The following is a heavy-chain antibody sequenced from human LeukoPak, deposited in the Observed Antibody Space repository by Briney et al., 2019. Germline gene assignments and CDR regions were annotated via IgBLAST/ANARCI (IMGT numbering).Heavy chain of an antibody. CDR1: GFTFSSYS. CDR3: ARVATYYYDSSGYYPGRYFDY. Sequence: GGSLRLSCAAPGFTFSSYSMNWVRQAPGKGLEWVSYISSSSSTIYYADSVKGRFTISRDNAKNSLYLQMNSLRAEDTAVYYCARVATYYYDSSGYYPGRYFDYWGQGTLVTVSS. CDR2: ISSSSSTI. V-gene: IGHV3-48*01. J-gene: IGHJ4*02. D-gene: IGHD3-22*01.